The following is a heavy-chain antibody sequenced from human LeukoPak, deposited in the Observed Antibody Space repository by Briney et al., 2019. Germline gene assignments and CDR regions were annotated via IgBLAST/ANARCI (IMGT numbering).Heavy chain of an antibody. J-gene: IGHJ4*02. V-gene: IGHV4-59*01. CDR2: IYYSGTT. D-gene: IGHD6-13*01. CDR1: GGSISSYY. CDR3: ARSYTSTWRSPFAD. Sequence: PSETLSLTCTVSGGSISSYYWSWIRQPPGKGLEWTGYIYYSGTTNYNPSLKSRVSISVDMSKNQFALRLHSVTAADTAVYFCARSYTSTWRSPFADWGQGIRVTVSS.